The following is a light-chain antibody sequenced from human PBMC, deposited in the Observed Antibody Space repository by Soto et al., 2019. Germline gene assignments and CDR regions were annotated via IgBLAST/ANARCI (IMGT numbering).Light chain of an antibody. V-gene: IGKV3-15*01. Sequence: EIVLTQSPVTLSVSPGERATLSCTASQLVGSNLAWYQQKPGLAPRLLIYGAGTSASGISDTFSGSGSETAFTLTISSLHSDDFAVYYCQQYRDWHQTFGQGTKVEIK. J-gene: IGKJ1*01. CDR2: GAG. CDR1: QLVGSN. CDR3: QQYRDWHQT.